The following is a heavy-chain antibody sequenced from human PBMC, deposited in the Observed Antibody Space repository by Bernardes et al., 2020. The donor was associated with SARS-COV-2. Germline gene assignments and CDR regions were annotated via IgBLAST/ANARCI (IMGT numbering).Heavy chain of an antibody. D-gene: IGHD5-18*01. Sequence: SETLSLTCTVSGGSISIYYWNWIRLVPGKGLEWIGHIYGTGGTTYNPSLQSRVTMSIDTSKKEFSLKLKSVTASDTAVYYCVRGGSGYSFGLGVFDFDYWGQGSQVTVSS. CDR2: IYGTGGT. CDR1: GGSISIYY. J-gene: IGHJ4*02. CDR3: VRGGSGYSFGLGVFDFDY. V-gene: IGHV4-4*07.